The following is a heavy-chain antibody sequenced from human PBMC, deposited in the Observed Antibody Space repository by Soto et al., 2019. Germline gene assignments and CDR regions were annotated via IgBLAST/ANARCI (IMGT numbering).Heavy chain of an antibody. J-gene: IGHJ6*03. CDR3: GGGTVYCSSTSCLYYYYYYMDV. D-gene: IGHD2-2*01. Sequence: SETLSLTCAVYGGSFSGYYWSWIRQPPGKGLEWIGEINHSGSTNYNPSLKSRVTISVDTSKNQFSLKLSSVTAADTAVYYCGGGTVYCSSTSCLYYYYYYMDVWGKGTTVTVSS. CDR2: INHSGST. V-gene: IGHV4-34*01. CDR1: GGSFSGYY.